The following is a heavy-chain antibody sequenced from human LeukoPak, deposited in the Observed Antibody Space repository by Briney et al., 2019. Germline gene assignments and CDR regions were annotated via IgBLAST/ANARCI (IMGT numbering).Heavy chain of an antibody. CDR3: ARRVGVALDY. Sequence: PSETLSLTCTVSGYSFSSGYYWGWIRQPPGKGLEWIGSIYHSGSTYYNPSLKSRVTISVDTSKNQFSLKLSSVTAADTAVYYCARRVGVALDYWGQGTLVTVSS. CDR2: IYHSGST. CDR1: GYSFSSGYY. V-gene: IGHV4-38-2*02. D-gene: IGHD2-21*01. J-gene: IGHJ4*02.